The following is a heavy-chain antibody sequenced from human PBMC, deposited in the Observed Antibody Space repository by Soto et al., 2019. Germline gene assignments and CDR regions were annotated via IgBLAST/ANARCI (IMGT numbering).Heavy chain of an antibody. V-gene: IGHV3-23*01. CDR1: GFTFSSYA. J-gene: IGHJ6*02. CDR2: ISGSGGST. Sequence: PGGSLRLSCATSGFTFSSYAMSWVRQAPGKGLEWVSAISGSGGSTYYADSVKGRFTISRDNSKNTLYLQMNSLRAEDTAVYYCAKDMGPEWQRHYGMDVWGQGTTVTVSS. CDR3: AKDMGPEWQRHYGMDV. D-gene: IGHD6-25*01.